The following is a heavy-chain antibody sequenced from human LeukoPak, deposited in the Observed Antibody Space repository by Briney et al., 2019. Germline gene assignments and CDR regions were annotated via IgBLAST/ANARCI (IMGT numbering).Heavy chain of an antibody. CDR2: ISGSGGST. V-gene: IGHV3-23*01. Sequence: GGSLRLSCAASGFTFSSYAMSWVRQAPGKGPEWVSAISGSGGSTYYADSVKGRFTISRDNSKNTLYLQMNSLRAEDTAVYYCAKEVGVYHYGSGSYPFDYWGQGTLVTVSS. CDR1: GFTFSSYA. J-gene: IGHJ4*02. D-gene: IGHD3-10*01. CDR3: AKEVGVYHYGSGSYPFDY.